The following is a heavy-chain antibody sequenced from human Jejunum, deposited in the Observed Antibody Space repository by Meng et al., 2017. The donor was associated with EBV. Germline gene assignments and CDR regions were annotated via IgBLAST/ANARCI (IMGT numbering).Heavy chain of an antibody. CDR1: GGSITSTNW. Sequence: QGQVQGSGPGLVKPSGTLSLTCAVSGGSITSTNWWSWVRQPPGKGLEWIGEIHHSGRTNYNPSLKSRVTISVDKSKNQFSLELSSVTAADTAVYFCASVGYYDSSGYFTDYWGQGTLVTVSS. CDR3: ASVGYYDSSGYFTDY. V-gene: IGHV4-4*02. D-gene: IGHD3-22*01. J-gene: IGHJ4*02. CDR2: IHHSGRT.